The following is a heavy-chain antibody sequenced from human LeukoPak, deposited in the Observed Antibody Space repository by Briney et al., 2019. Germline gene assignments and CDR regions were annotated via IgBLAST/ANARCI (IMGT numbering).Heavy chain of an antibody. Sequence: SETPSLTCTVFGGSISGAHYYWTWIRQPPGKGLEWIGYIYYSGSTYYSSSLKSRVTISVDTSKNQFSLNLASVTAADTAVYYCARSNGVGATADYWGQGTLVTVSS. CDR1: GGSISGAHYY. CDR2: IYYSGST. D-gene: IGHD1-26*01. V-gene: IGHV4-31*03. CDR3: ARSNGVGATADY. J-gene: IGHJ4*02.